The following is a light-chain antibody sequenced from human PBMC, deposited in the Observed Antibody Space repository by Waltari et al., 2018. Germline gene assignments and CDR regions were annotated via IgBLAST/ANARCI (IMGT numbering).Light chain of an antibody. J-gene: IGLJ1*01. CDR2: GVS. Sequence: QSALTQPASVSGSPGQAITISCTGTSTKVGGYNLVSWYRQSPGKAPELVIFGVSERPSGMSNRLSGSKSGNQATLTISGLQVEDEADYYCLSYSGRSDYVFGTGTRV. CDR3: LSYSGRSDYV. CDR1: STKVGGYNL. V-gene: IGLV2-23*02.